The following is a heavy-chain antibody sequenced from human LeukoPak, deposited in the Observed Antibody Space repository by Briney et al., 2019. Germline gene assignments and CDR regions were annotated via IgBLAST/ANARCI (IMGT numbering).Heavy chain of an antibody. V-gene: IGHV3-66*01. Sequence: GGSLRLSCAASGFTFSSNWMSWVRQTPGKGLEWVSVIYSGDSTYYADSVKGRFTISRDNSKNTLYLQMHSLRAEDTAVYYCARDLYLSRWGQGTLVTVSS. D-gene: IGHD2-15*01. CDR3: ARDLYLSR. CDR1: GFTFSSNW. J-gene: IGHJ4*02. CDR2: IYSGDST.